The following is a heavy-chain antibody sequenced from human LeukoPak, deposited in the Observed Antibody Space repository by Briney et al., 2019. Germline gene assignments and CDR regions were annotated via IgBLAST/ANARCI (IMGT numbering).Heavy chain of an antibody. CDR2: ISSSSSYI. J-gene: IGHJ4*02. V-gene: IGHV3-21*01. CDR1: GFTFSSYS. CDR3: AKDQYRSSYYFDY. D-gene: IGHD6-6*01. Sequence: GGSLRLSCAASGFTFSSYSMNWVRQAPGKGLEWVSSISSSSSYIYYADSVKGRFTISRDNAKNSLYLQMNSLRAEDTAVYYCAKDQYRSSYYFDYWGQGTLGTVSS.